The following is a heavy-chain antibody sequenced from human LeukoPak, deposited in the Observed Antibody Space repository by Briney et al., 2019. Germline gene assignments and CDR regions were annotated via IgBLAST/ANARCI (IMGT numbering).Heavy chain of an antibody. CDR3: AKCGRNRYFDY. CDR2: ISGSGGST. D-gene: IGHD1-1*01. CDR1: GVTFSSYA. Sequence: PGGSLRLSCAASGVTFSSYAMSWVRQAPGKGLEWVSTISGSGGSTYYADSVKGRFTISRDNPKNTLYLQMSSLRAEDTAVYYCAKCGRNRYFDYWGQGTLVTVSS. J-gene: IGHJ4*02. V-gene: IGHV3-23*01.